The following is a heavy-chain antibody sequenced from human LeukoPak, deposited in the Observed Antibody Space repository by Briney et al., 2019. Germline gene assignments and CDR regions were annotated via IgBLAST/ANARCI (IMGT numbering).Heavy chain of an antibody. CDR1: GFTFISFA. D-gene: IGHD3-10*02. CDR2: ISRTGVAT. J-gene: IGHJ6*04. Sequence: GGSLRLSCAASGFTFISFAMSWVRQAPGKGLEWVSTISRTGVATYYANSVKGRFTISRDNAKNSLYLQMNSLRAEDTAVYYCAELGITMIGGVWGKGTTVTISS. CDR3: AELGITMIGGV. V-gene: IGHV3-23*01.